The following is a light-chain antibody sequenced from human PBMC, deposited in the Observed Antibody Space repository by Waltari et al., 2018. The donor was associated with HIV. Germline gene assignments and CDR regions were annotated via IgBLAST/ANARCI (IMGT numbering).Light chain of an antibody. V-gene: IGLV3-21*01. J-gene: IGLJ2*01. CDR1: NIGHKN. CDR3: QVWDSSSVVV. CDR2: YDS. Sequence: SYVLTQPPSVSVAPGKTARITCGGNNIGHKNVHWYQQKPGQAPLLVIYYDSDRPSGIPERFSGSNSGNTATLTISRVEAGDEADYHCQVWDSSSVVVFGGGTKLTVL.